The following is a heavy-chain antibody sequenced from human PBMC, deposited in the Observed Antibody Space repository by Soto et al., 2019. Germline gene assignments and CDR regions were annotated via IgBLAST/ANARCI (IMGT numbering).Heavy chain of an antibody. CDR2: IIPVFDKA. J-gene: IGHJ3*01. CDR1: GGSFGSSA. Sequence: QVQLVQSGADVKKPGSSVKVSCKTSGGSFGSSAISWVRQAPAQGLEWMGEIIPVFDKANYAQNFQGRLTITADELTGTVFMELSSLRPEDTAVYFCARLRRDWGDAFDLWGLGTFVTVSS. CDR3: ARLRRDWGDAFDL. V-gene: IGHV1-69*01. D-gene: IGHD3-16*01.